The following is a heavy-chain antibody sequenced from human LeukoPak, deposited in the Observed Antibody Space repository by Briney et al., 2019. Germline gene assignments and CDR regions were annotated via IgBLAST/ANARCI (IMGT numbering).Heavy chain of an antibody. D-gene: IGHD3-10*01. J-gene: IGHJ4*02. CDR2: IWYDGSNK. Sequence: GGSLRLSCAASGFTFSSYGMHWVRQAPGKGLEWVAVIWYDGSNKYYADSVKGRFTISRDNSKNTLYLQMNSLRAEDTAVYYCARDYTYYYGSGSYVDYWGQGTLVTVSS. V-gene: IGHV3-33*01. CDR3: ARDYTYYYGSGSYVDY. CDR1: GFTFSSYG.